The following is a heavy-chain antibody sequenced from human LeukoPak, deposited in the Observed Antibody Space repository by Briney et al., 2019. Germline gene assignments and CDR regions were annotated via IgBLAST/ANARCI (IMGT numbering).Heavy chain of an antibody. D-gene: IGHD3-16*01. CDR1: GFTFSSYG. J-gene: IGHJ4*02. V-gene: IGHV3-23*01. CDR3: AKVRWGSDDALDS. Sequence: GGSLRLSCAASGFTFSSYGMSWVRQAPGKGLEWVSAISGSGGSTYYADSVKGRFTISRDNSKNTLYLQMNSLRAEDTAVYYCAKVRWGSDDALDSWGQGTLVTGSS. CDR2: ISGSGGST.